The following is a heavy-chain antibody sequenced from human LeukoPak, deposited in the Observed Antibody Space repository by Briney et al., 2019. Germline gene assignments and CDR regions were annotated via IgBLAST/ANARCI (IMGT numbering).Heavy chain of an antibody. V-gene: IGHV1-18*01. D-gene: IGHD3-22*01. Sequence: ASVKVSCKASGYTFTSYGISWVRQAHGQGLEWMGWISAYNGNTNYAQKLQGRVTMTTDTSTSTAYMELRSLRSDDTAVYYCARDYAFSYYDSSGYDAFDIWGQGTMVTVSS. CDR2: ISAYNGNT. CDR3: ARDYAFSYYDSSGYDAFDI. J-gene: IGHJ3*02. CDR1: GYTFTSYG.